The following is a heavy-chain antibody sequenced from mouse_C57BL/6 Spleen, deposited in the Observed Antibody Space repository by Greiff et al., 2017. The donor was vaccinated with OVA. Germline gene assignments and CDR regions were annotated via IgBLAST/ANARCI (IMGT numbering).Heavy chain of an antibody. J-gene: IGHJ2*01. CDR3: ARGALYYSNYLYYFDY. D-gene: IGHD2-5*01. CDR1: GYTFTSYW. Sequence: QVQLQQPGAELVKPGASVKLSCKASGYTFTSYWMHWVKQRPGQGLEWIGMIHPNSGSTNYNEKFKSKATLTVDKSSSTAYMQLSSLTSEDSAVYYCARGALYYSNYLYYFDYWGQGTTRTVSS. CDR2: IHPNSGST. V-gene: IGHV1-64*01.